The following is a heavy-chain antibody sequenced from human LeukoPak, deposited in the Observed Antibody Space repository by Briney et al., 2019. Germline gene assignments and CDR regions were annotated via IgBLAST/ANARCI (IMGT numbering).Heavy chain of an antibody. J-gene: IGHJ4*02. CDR1: GFTFSNYW. CDR3: AKDHYYDSSNYYYGRPNLFDY. CDR2: INSDARST. V-gene: IGHV3-74*01. Sequence: GGSLRLSCAASGFTFSNYWMHWVRQAPGKGLVWVSRINSDARSTSYADSVKGRFTISRDNPKKTLYLQMDSLRAEATAVYYCAKDHYYDSSNYYYGRPNLFDYWGQGTLVTVSS. D-gene: IGHD3-22*01.